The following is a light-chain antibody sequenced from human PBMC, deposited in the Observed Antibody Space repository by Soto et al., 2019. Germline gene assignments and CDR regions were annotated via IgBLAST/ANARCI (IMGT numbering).Light chain of an antibody. V-gene: IGKV3-15*01. J-gene: IGKJ1*01. CDR3: QQYNTWPRT. CDR1: QSVSSN. CDR2: GAS. Sequence: EIVMTQSPATLSVSPWERATLSCRASQSVSSNLAWYQQKPGQAPRLLISGASTRATGIPARFSGGGSGTEFTLTITSLQSEDFAVYYCQQYNTWPRTFGQGTKVDIK.